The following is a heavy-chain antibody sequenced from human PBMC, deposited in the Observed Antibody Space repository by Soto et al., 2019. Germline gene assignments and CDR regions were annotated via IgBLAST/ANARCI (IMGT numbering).Heavy chain of an antibody. CDR2: IYYTGST. Sequence: KTSETLSLTCTVSGGFTSTGDYYWSWIRQPPGKGLEWIGFIYYTGSTNYNPSLESRITMSVDTSKNQFSLNLTSVTAADTAVYYCVRTYGYGDYYFDYWGQGTLVTVSS. J-gene: IGHJ4*02. V-gene: IGHV4-30-4*01. CDR1: GGFTSTGDYY. D-gene: IGHD4-17*01. CDR3: VRTYGYGDYYFDY.